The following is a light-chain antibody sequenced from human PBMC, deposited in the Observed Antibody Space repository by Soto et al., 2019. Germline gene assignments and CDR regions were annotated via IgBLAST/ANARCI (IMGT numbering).Light chain of an antibody. CDR3: SSYTNINTRACV. Sequence: QSVLTQPRSVSGSPGQSVTISCTGTSSDVGGHSYVSWYQQHPGKAPKLIIYEVTDRPSGVSNRFSGSKSGNTASLTISGLQAEDEAEYYCSSYTNINTRACVFGTGTKVTVL. CDR2: EVT. J-gene: IGLJ1*01. V-gene: IGLV2-14*01. CDR1: SSDVGGHSY.